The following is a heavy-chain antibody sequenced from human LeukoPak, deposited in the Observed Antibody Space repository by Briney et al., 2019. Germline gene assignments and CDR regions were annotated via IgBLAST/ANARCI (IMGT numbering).Heavy chain of an antibody. CDR2: IFTNGDTT. J-gene: IGHJ6*02. Sequence: GGSLRLSCSASGFAFSIYPMHWVRQAPGKGLEYVSTIFTNGDTTSYAASVKGRFTTSRDDSKNTLYLQMSSLRPEDTAVYYCVKSPSDGLDVWGQGATVTVSS. CDR1: GFAFSIYP. CDR3: VKSPSDGLDV. V-gene: IGHV3-64D*09.